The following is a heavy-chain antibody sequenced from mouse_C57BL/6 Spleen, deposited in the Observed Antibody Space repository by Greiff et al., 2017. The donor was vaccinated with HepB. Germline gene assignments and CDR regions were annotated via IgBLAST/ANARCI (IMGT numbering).Heavy chain of an antibody. CDR1: GYTFTSYW. D-gene: IGHD1-1*01. CDR2: IDPSDSYT. J-gene: IGHJ1*03. CDR3: ARTPYGSSPWYFDV. V-gene: IGHV1-69*01. Sequence: QVQLQQPGAELVMPGASVKLSCKASGYTFTSYWMHWVKQRPGQGLEWIGEIDPSDSYTNYNQKFKGKSTLTVDKSSSTAYMQLSSLTSEDSAVYYCARTPYGSSPWYFDVWGTGTTVTVSS.